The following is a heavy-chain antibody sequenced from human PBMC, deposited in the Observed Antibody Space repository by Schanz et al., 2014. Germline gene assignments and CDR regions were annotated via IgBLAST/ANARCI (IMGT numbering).Heavy chain of an antibody. CDR3: ARKMKLGVYGGKGHDSLDI. Sequence: VQVVQSGGGLVKPGGSLRLSCAASGFTFSSHWMHWVRQDPGKGLVWVARINSVGSNTDYADSVTGRFTISRDNAKNTLYLQMNTLRAEDTAVYYCARKMKLGVYGGKGHDSLDIWGQGTRVTVSS. D-gene: IGHD4-17*01. J-gene: IGHJ3*02. CDR1: GFTFSSHW. V-gene: IGHV3-74*02. CDR2: INSVGSNT.